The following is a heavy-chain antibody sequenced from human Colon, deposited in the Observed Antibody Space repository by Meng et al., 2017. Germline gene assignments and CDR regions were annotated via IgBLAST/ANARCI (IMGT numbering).Heavy chain of an antibody. Sequence: GGSLRLSCAASGFTFSSYAMSWVRQAPGKGLEWVSAISGSGGSTYYAASVEGRFTISRDNSKSTLYLQMNSLRAEDTAVYCCAKDPAMVLTAGFDDWGQGTLVTVSS. J-gene: IGHJ4*02. D-gene: IGHD5-18*01. V-gene: IGHV3-23*01. CDR3: AKDPAMVLTAGFDD. CDR2: ISGSGGST. CDR1: GFTFSSYA.